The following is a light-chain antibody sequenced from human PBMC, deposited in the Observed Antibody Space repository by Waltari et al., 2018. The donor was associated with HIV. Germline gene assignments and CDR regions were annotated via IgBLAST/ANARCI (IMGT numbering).Light chain of an antibody. CDR3: QHCGDASNT. CDR1: QIIGNAY. V-gene: IGKV3-20*01. J-gene: IGKJ2*01. Sequence: EIVLTQSPGTLSLSPGERATLSCRASQIIGNAYLAWYQQKPGQAPRLLISGASSRANGDPDRFSGSGSGTDFTLTISRREPEDFAVYYCQHCGDASNTFGQGTKLEV. CDR2: GAS.